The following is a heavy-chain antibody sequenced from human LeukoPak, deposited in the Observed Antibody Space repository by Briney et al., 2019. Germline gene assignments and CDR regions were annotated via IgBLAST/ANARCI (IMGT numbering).Heavy chain of an antibody. CDR3: ARAWGDDLPGGSGSFDY. Sequence: ASVKVSCKASGYTFTSYGISWVRQAPGQGLEWMGWISAYNGNTNYAQKFQGRVTITADESTSTAYMELSSLRSEDTAVYYCARAWGDDLPGGSGSFDYWGQGTLVTVSS. J-gene: IGHJ4*02. V-gene: IGHV1-18*01. D-gene: IGHD3-10*01. CDR2: ISAYNGNT. CDR1: GYTFTSYG.